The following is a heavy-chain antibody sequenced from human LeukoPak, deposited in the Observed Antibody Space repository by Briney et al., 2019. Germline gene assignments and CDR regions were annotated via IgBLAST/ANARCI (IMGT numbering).Heavy chain of an antibody. CDR1: GGSISSYY. CDR3: ARRGSYDILTGYIDY. V-gene: IGHV4-59*08. CDR2: IYYSGST. Sequence: SETLSLTCTVSGGSISSYYWSWIRQPPGKGLEWIGYIYYSGSTNYNPSLKSRVTISVDTSKNQFSLKLSSVTAADTAVYYCARRGSYDILTGYIDYWGQGTLVTVSS. D-gene: IGHD3-9*01. J-gene: IGHJ4*02.